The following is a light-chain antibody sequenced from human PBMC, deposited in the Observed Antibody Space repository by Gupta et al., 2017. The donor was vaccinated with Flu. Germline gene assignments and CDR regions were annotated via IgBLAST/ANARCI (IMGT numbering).Light chain of an antibody. CDR2: WAT. CDR3: QQYYSTLTWT. CDR1: QSVLYSSNNKNY. Sequence: LGERATINCKSSQSVLYSSNNKNYLAWYQQKPGQPPKLLIYWATTRESGVPDRFSGSGSGTDFTLTISSLHAEDVAVYYCQQYYSTLTWTFGQGTKVEIK. V-gene: IGKV4-1*01. J-gene: IGKJ1*01.